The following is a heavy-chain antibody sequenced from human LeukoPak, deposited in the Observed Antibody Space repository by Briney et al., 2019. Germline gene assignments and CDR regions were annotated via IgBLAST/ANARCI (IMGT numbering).Heavy chain of an antibody. J-gene: IGHJ4*02. Sequence: ASVTVSCTASGYTFTGYYMHWVRQAPGQGLEWMGRINPNSGGTNYAQKFQGRVTMTRDTSISTAYMELSRLRSDDTAVYYCARLSLFDYGDYWGQGTLVTVSS. CDR1: GYTFTGYY. CDR3: ARLSLFDYGDY. V-gene: IGHV1-2*06. CDR2: INPNSGGT. D-gene: IGHD5/OR15-5a*01.